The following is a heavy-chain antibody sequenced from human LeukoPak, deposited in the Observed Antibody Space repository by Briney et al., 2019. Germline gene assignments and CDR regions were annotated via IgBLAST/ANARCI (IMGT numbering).Heavy chain of an antibody. CDR2: ISHSGTT. CDR3: ARDHLACSGDTCFSAHWFDP. CDR1: GDSITSAFH. J-gene: IGHJ5*02. D-gene: IGHD2-15*01. V-gene: IGHV4-38-2*02. Sequence: SETLSLTCAVSGDSITSAFHWGWVRQPPGKGLEWIGSISHSGTTYYAPSFKSRLTISLDPSKNQLSLNLSSVTAADTAVFFCARDHLACSGDTCFSAHWFDPWGHGTLVIVSS.